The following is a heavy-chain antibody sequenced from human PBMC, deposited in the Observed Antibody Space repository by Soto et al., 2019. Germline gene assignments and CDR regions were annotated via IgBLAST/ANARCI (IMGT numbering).Heavy chain of an antibody. D-gene: IGHD3-3*01. Sequence: SLRLSCTASGFNFGSFAMHWVRQAPGQVLEWLSVMSYDGNKKYYADSVKGRFTISRDNSKNTLLLQMNSLRPDDTALYYCAKERLTIFGVVNELYATEVWGKENTVSFSS. CDR3: AKERLTIFGVVNELYATEV. J-gene: IGHJ6*04. V-gene: IGHV3-30-3*01. CDR2: MSYDGNKK. CDR1: GFNFGSFA.